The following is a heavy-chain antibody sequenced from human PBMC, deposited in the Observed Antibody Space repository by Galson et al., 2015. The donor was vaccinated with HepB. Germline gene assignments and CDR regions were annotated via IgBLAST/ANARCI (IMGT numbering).Heavy chain of an antibody. CDR2: INPNSGGT. V-gene: IGHV1-2*02. CDR1: GYTFTGYY. Sequence: SVKVSCKASGYTFTGYYMHWVRQAPGQGLEWMGWINPNSGGTNYAQKFQGRVTMTRDTSISTAYMELSRLRSDDTAVYYCARSFGLLWFGELGRVDAFDIWGQGTMVTVSS. J-gene: IGHJ3*02. D-gene: IGHD3-10*01. CDR3: ARSFGLLWFGELGRVDAFDI.